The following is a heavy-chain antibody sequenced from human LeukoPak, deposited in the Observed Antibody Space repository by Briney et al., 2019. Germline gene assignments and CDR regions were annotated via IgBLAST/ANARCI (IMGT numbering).Heavy chain of an antibody. CDR3: ARARGPITMIVVVITRLFDY. CDR1: GGSFSGYY. V-gene: IGHV4-34*01. CDR2: INHSGST. D-gene: IGHD3-22*01. Sequence: SETLSLTCAVYGGSFSGYYWSWIRQPPGKGLEWIGEINHSGSTNYNPSLKSRVTISVDTSKNQFSLKLSSVTAADTAVYYCARARGPITMIVVVITRLFDYWGQGTLVTVSS. J-gene: IGHJ4*02.